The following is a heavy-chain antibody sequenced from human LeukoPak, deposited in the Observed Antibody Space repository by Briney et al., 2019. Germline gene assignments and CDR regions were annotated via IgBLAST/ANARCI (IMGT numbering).Heavy chain of an antibody. Sequence: PSETLSLTCTVSGGSISSSSYYWGWIRQPPGKGLEWIGSIYYSGSTYYNPSLKSRVTISVDTSKNQFSLKLSSVTAADTAVYYCARVRRELQDNWFDPWGQGTLVTVSS. CDR3: ARVRRELQDNWFDP. CDR1: GGSISSSSYY. CDR2: IYYSGST. V-gene: IGHV4-39*07. J-gene: IGHJ5*02. D-gene: IGHD1-26*01.